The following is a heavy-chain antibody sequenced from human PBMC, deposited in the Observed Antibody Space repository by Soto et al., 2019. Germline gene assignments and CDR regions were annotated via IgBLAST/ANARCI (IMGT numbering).Heavy chain of an antibody. CDR2: ISGSGGST. Sequence: QPGGSLRLSCAASGFTFSSYAMSWVRQAPGKGLEWVSAISGSGGSTYYADSVKGRFTISRDNSKNTLYLQMNSLRAEDTAVYYCAKKATLEEKQLQMYYFDYRGQGTLVTVSS. D-gene: IGHD6-6*01. V-gene: IGHV3-23*01. J-gene: IGHJ4*02. CDR1: GFTFSSYA. CDR3: AKKATLEEKQLQMYYFDY.